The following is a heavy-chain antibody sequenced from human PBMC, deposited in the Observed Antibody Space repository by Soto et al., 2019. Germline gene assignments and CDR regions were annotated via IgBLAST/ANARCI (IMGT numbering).Heavy chain of an antibody. CDR2: IKQDGSEK. CDR1: GFTFSSYW. J-gene: IGHJ5*02. CDR3: ARGIPAPSDRRGGVWFDP. D-gene: IGHD6-13*01. Sequence: EVQLVESGGGLVQPGGSLRLSCAASGFTFSSYWMSWVRQAPGKGLEWVANIKQDGSEKYYVDAVKGRFTISRDNAKNSLYLQMNSLRAEDTAVYYCARGIPAPSDRRGGVWFDPWGQGTLVTVSS. V-gene: IGHV3-7*03.